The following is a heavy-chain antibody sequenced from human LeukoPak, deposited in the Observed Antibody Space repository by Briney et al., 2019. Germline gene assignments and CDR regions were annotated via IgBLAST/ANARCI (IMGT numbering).Heavy chain of an antibody. J-gene: IGHJ4*02. CDR2: IYHGGNT. CDR3: ASLRVPGDFDY. V-gene: IGHV4-39*07. Sequence: SETLSLTCTVSGGSISSSSYYWGWIRQPPGKGLEWIGNIYHGGNTYYNSSLKSRVTISVDTSKNQFSLRLTSVTAADTAVYYCASLRVPGDFDYWGQGTLVTVSS. D-gene: IGHD3-16*01. CDR1: GGSISSSSYY.